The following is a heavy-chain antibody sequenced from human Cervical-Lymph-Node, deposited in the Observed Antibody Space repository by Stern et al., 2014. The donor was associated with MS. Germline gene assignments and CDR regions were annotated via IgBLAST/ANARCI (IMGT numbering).Heavy chain of an antibody. V-gene: IGHV3-33*01. J-gene: IGHJ4*02. Sequence: VQLVESGGGAVQPGRSLRLSCATSGFTFSGYGMYWVRQAPGKGLEWVAISWSDGTKEDYADSVKGRFTISRDNSKNTLYMQMTSLRAEDTAVYYCARDDRTSWYGGMPHWCQGTLVTVSS. CDR2: SWSDGTKE. CDR3: ARDDRTSWYGGMPH. D-gene: IGHD6-13*01. CDR1: GFTFSGYG.